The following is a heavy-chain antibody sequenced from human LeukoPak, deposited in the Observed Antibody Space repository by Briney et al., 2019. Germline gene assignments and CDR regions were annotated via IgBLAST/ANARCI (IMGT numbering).Heavy chain of an antibody. CDR2: IYHSGST. D-gene: IGHD6-19*01. Sequence: SETLSLTCTVSGYSISSGYYWGWIRQPPGKGLEWIGSIYHSGSTYYNPSLKSRVTISVDTSKNQFSLKLRSVTAADTAVYYCARGQARLSWFDPWGQGTLVTVSS. J-gene: IGHJ5*02. V-gene: IGHV4-38-2*02. CDR1: GYSISSGYY. CDR3: ARGQARLSWFDP.